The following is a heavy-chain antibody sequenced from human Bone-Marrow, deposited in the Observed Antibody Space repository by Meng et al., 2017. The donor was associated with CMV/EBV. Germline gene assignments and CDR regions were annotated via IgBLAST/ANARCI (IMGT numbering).Heavy chain of an antibody. V-gene: IGHV5-51*01. CDR1: GYSFTSYW. CDR2: IYPGDSDT. Sequence: KVFCKGSGYSFTSYWIGWVRQMPGKGLEWMGIIYPGDSDTRYSPSFQGQVTISADKSSSTAYLQWSSLKASDTAMYYCARQVVADAFDIWGQGPMVTV. D-gene: IGHD2-15*01. J-gene: IGHJ3*02. CDR3: ARQVVADAFDI.